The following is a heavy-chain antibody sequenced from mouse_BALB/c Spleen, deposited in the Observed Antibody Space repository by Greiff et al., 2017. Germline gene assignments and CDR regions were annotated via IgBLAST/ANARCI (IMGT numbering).Heavy chain of an antibody. CDR2: ISSGSSTI. Sequence: EVQLVESGGGLVQPGGSRKLSCAASGFTFSSFGMHWVRQAPEKGLEWVAYISSGSSTIYYADTVKGRFTISRDNPKNTLFLQMTSLRSEDTAMYYCARYGYYGSSYDYAMDYWGQGTSVTVSS. J-gene: IGHJ4*01. CDR1: GFTFSSFG. V-gene: IGHV5-17*02. D-gene: IGHD1-1*01. CDR3: ARYGYYGSSYDYAMDY.